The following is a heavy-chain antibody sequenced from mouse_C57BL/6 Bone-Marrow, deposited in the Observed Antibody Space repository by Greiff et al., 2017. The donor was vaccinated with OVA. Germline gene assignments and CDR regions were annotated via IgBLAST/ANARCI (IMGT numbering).Heavy chain of an antibody. CDR3: TTQTVAPPYWYFDV. D-gene: IGHD1-1*01. CDR1: GFNIKDDY. CDR2: IDPENGDT. Sequence: VQLQQSGAELVRPGASVKLSCTASGFNIKDDYMHWVKQRPEQGLEWIGWIDPENGDTEYASKFQGQATITADTSSNTAYLPLSRLTSEDTAVYYATTQTVAPPYWYFDVGGTGTTVTVSA. J-gene: IGHJ1*03. V-gene: IGHV14-4*01.